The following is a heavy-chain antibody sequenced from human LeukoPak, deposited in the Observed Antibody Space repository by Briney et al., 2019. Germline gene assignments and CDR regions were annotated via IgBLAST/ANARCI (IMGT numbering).Heavy chain of an antibody. CDR3: VRARFGGSSNYYGMDV. Sequence: GESLKISCEGSGYRFSNFWIGWVRQMPGKGLEWMGIIYPGDFDTRYNPSFQGQVIISADKSISTAYLQWSSLKASDTAVYYCVRARFGGSSNYYGMDVWGQGTTVTVSS. CDR1: GYRFSNFW. V-gene: IGHV5-51*01. CDR2: IYPGDFDT. D-gene: IGHD3-10*01. J-gene: IGHJ6*02.